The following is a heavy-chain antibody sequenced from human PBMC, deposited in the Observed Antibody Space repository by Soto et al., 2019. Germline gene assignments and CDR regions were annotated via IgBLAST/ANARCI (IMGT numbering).Heavy chain of an antibody. CDR2: INHSGST. Sequence: SETLSLTCAVYGGSFSGYYWSWIRQPPGKGLEWIGEINHSGSTNYNPSLKSRVTISVDTSKNQFSLKLSSVTAADTAVYYCARVRYYYVWGSYRLYYFDYWGQGTLVTVSS. V-gene: IGHV4-34*01. D-gene: IGHD3-16*02. CDR3: ARVRYYYVWGSYRLYYFDY. CDR1: GGSFSGYY. J-gene: IGHJ4*02.